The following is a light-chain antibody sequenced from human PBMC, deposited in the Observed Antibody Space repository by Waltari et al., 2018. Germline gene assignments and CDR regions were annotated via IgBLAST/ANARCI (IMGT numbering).Light chain of an antibody. CDR3: QSYDKSLSGWV. CDR1: RSNIGAQYD. Sequence: QSVLTQPPSVSGAPGQSVTISCAGGRSNIGAQYDIHWYQFLPETAPRLLIFDTNKRPSGVPDRFSGSKSGTSASLAITGLQPEDEALYYCQSYDKSLSGWVFGGGTKLTVL. CDR2: DTN. J-gene: IGLJ3*02. V-gene: IGLV1-40*01.